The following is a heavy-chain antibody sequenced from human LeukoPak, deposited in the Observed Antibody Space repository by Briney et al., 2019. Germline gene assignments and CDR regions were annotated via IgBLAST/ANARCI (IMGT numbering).Heavy chain of an antibody. D-gene: IGHD5-24*01. CDR2: IYTSGST. CDR3: ARAPELYNLYNWFDP. J-gene: IGHJ5*02. CDR1: GGSISSYY. V-gene: IGHV4-4*07. Sequence: SETLSLTCTVSGGSISSYYWSWIRQPAGRGLEWIGRIYTSGSTNYNPSLKSRVTISVDTSKNQFSLKLSSVTAADTAVYYCARAPELYNLYNWFDPWGQGTLVTVSS.